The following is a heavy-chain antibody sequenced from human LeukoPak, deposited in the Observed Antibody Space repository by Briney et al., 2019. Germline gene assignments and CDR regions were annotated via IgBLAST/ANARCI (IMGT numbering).Heavy chain of an antibody. Sequence: PSETLSLTCTVSGDSISSGDYYWSWIRQPAGKGLEWIGRISSSGSTNYNPSLKSRVTISVDTSKNQFSLKLSSVTAADTVVYFCARGPYSYDSSGAFDIWGQGTMVTVS. J-gene: IGHJ3*02. CDR1: GDSISSGDYY. CDR3: ARGPYSYDSSGAFDI. V-gene: IGHV4-61*02. D-gene: IGHD3-22*01. CDR2: ISSSGST.